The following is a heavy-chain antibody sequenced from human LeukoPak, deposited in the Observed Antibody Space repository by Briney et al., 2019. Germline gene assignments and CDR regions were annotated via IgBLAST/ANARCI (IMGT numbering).Heavy chain of an antibody. Sequence: GGSLRLSCAASGFTFSSYGMHWVRQAPGKGLEWVAVMWYDGSNKYYADSVKGRFTISRDNSKNTLYLQMNSLRAEDTAVYYCARGGYNYGYYYFDYWGQGTLVTVSS. CDR1: GFTFSSYG. CDR2: MWYDGSNK. V-gene: IGHV3-33*01. J-gene: IGHJ4*02. CDR3: ARGGYNYGYYYFDY. D-gene: IGHD5-18*01.